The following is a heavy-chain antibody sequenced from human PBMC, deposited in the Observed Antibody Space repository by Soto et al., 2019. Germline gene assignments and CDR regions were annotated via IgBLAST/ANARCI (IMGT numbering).Heavy chain of an antibody. D-gene: IGHD3-22*01. CDR3: ARDSSGYYYYYYGMDV. CDR1: GFTFSSYG. Sequence: QVQLVESGGGVVQPGRSLRLSCAASGFTFSSYGMHWVRQAPGKGLEWVAVISYDGSNKYYADSVKGRFTIARDNSKNTLYLERNSLRAEDTAVYYCARDSSGYYYYYYGMDVWGQWTTVTVSS. V-gene: IGHV3-30*03. J-gene: IGHJ6*02. CDR2: ISYDGSNK.